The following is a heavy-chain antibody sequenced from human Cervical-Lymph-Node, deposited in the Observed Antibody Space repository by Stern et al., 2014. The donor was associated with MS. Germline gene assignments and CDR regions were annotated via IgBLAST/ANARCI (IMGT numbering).Heavy chain of an antibody. V-gene: IGHV4-4*02. D-gene: IGHD3-3*01. CDR3: ARYWSHHFDD. J-gene: IGHJ4*02. CDR1: GGSISTSNL. Sequence: VQLVESGPGLVKPSGTLSLTCVVSGGSISTSNLWSWVRQPPRAGREWIGDIYYEGPTNSNPSLKSRVTMSVDKPKNQFSLTVTSVPAADTAVYYCARYWSHHFDDWGQGTLVTVSS. CDR2: IYYEGPT.